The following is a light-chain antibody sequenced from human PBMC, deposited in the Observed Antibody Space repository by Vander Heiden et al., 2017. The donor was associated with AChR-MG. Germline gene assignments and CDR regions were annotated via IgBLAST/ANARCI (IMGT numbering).Light chain of an antibody. J-gene: IGLJ3*02. CDR1: TGAATGRFF. CDR2: DTT. V-gene: IGLV7-43*01. Sequence: QPVVTQQPSLPASPEGPVPLTCPSTTGAATGRFFPSWLQQTPGQAQPTLIDDTTHKPAGTPARFSGSPRGGKAALTVSGVQPEDEAEYYCLLYDGGAWVFGGGTKLTVL. CDR3: LLYDGGAWV.